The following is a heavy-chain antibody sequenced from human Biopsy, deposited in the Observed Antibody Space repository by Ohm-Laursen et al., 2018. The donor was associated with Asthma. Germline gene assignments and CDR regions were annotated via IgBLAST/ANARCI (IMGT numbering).Heavy chain of an antibody. J-gene: IGHJ6*02. D-gene: IGHD5-12*01. CDR3: ARGYSGSDRIVYYYSGLEV. Sequence: SSVKVSCKASGDSFSNYAIGWVRQAPGQGPEWMGGLIPVLGTPDHAQMFEGRVTITADESTSTAYMELSSLSSEDTAVYYCARGYSGSDRIVYYYSGLEVWGQGTTVTVSS. CDR2: LIPVLGTP. V-gene: IGHV1-69*01. CDR1: GDSFSNYA.